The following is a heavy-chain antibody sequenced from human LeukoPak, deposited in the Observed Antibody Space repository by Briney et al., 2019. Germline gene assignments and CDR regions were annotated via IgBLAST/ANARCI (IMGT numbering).Heavy chain of an antibody. CDR1: GFTFDDYA. J-gene: IGHJ5*02. Sequence: GRSLRLSCAASGFTFDDYAMHWVRQAPGKGLEWVSGISWYSGSIGYADSVKGRFTISRDNAKNSLYLQMNSLRVEDKTSYYCVTAFSVAGPNWFDPWGQGTLVTVSS. V-gene: IGHV3-9*01. CDR2: ISWYSGSI. CDR3: VTAFSVAGPNWFDP. D-gene: IGHD6-19*01.